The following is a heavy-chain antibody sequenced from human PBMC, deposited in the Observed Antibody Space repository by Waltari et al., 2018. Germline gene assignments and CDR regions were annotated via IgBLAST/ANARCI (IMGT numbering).Heavy chain of an antibody. D-gene: IGHD1-26*01. J-gene: IGHJ4*02. CDR2: INPKNGDT. V-gene: IGHV1-2*02. CDR1: GYSFTDYH. Sequence: QVQLVQSGTEVKQPGASVKVSFQASGYSFTDYHLPWVRQTPGQGLEWLGWINPKNGDTSYAHNFLGRVTMTRDTSINTVYMDLSGLRSDDTAVFYCARDPGPIVGAPDYWGQGTLVTVSS. CDR3: ARDPGPIVGAPDY.